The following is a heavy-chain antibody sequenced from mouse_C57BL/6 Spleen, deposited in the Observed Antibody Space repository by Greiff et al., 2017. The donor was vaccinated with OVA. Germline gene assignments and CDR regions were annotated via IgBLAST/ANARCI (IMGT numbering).Heavy chain of an antibody. D-gene: IGHD1-1*01. CDR1: GYTFTSYW. Sequence: QVHVKQPGTELVKPGASVKLSCKASGYTFTSYWMHWVKQRPGQGLEWIGNINPSNGGTNYNEKFKSKATLTVDKSSSTAYMQLSSLTSEDSAVYYCARGGSIPYWYFDVWGTGTTVTVSS. CDR3: ARGGSIPYWYFDV. V-gene: IGHV1-53*01. CDR2: INPSNGGT. J-gene: IGHJ1*03.